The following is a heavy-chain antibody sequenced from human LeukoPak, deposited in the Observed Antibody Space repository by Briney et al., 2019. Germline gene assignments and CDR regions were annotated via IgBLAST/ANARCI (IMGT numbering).Heavy chain of an antibody. CDR2: ISGSGGST. V-gene: IGHV3-23*01. CDR3: AKGGSSWFDY. J-gene: IGHJ4*02. Sequence: GGSLRLSCAASGFSVSSNYMSWVRQAPGKGLEWVSAISGSGGSTYYADSVKGRFTISRDNSKNTLYLQMNSLRAEDTAVYYCAKGGSSWFDYWGQGTLVTVSS. CDR1: GFSVSSNY. D-gene: IGHD6-13*01.